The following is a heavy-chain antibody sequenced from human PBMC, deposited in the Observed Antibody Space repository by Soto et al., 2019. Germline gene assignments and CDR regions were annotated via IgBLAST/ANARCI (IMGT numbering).Heavy chain of an antibody. Sequence: ASVKVSCKASGCTCTSYGVSWVRQAPGQGLEWMGWIRANNGNTNYAQLLQGRVTMTTDSSTTTAYMEVRSLRSDDSAMYYCARHDGSGWSAYWGQGTPVRVSS. V-gene: IGHV1-18*01. D-gene: IGHD6-19*01. CDR3: ARHDGSGWSAY. CDR2: IRANNGNT. J-gene: IGHJ4*02. CDR1: GCTCTSYG.